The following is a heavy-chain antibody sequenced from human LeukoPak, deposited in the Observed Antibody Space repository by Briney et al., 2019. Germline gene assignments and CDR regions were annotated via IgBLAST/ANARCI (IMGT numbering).Heavy chain of an antibody. J-gene: IGHJ3*01. D-gene: IGHD2-21*02. V-gene: IGHV3-72*01. Sequence: GGSLRLSCAASGFTFSSYWMSWVRQAPGKGLEWVGRTRNKANSYTTEYAASVKGRFTVSRDDSKNSLHLQMNSLKTEDTAVYYCARLTDHDAFDVWGQGTMVTVSS. CDR3: ARLTDHDAFDV. CDR1: GFTFSSYW. CDR2: TRNKANSYTT.